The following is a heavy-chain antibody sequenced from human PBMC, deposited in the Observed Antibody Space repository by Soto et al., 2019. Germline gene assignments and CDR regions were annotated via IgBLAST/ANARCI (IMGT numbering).Heavy chain of an antibody. J-gene: IGHJ5*02. Sequence: ASVKVSCKASGGTFSSYAISRARQAPGQGLEWMGGIIPIFGTANYAQKFQGRVTITADKSTSTAYMELSSLRSEDTAVYYCATEYSSSQGWFDPWGQGTLVTVSS. V-gene: IGHV1-69*06. CDR2: IIPIFGTA. CDR1: GGTFSSYA. D-gene: IGHD6-6*01. CDR3: ATEYSSSQGWFDP.